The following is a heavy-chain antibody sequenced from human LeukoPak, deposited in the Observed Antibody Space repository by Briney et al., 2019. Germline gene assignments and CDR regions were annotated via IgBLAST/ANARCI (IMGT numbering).Heavy chain of an antibody. CDR2: INSDGSST. CDR1: GFTFSSYW. CDR3: ARGPARTCSHFDY. J-gene: IGHJ4*02. Sequence: QTGGSLRLSCAASGFTFSSYWMHWVRQAPGKGLVWVSRINSDGSSTSYADSVKGRFTISRDNAKNTLYLQINSLRAEDTAVYYCARGPARTCSHFDYWGQGTLVTVSS. V-gene: IGHV3-74*01. D-gene: IGHD6-6*01.